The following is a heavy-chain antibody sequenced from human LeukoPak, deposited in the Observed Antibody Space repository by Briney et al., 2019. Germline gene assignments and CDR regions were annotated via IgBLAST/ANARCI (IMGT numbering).Heavy chain of an antibody. J-gene: IGHJ4*02. CDR2: IYHSGST. D-gene: IGHD6-13*01. CDR3: ARAPGIAAAGTSDY. V-gene: IGHV4-4*02. Sequence: SGTLSLTCAVSGGSISSSNWWSWVRQPPGKGLEWIGEIYHSGSTNYNPSLKSRVTISVDKSKNQFSLKLSSVTAADTAVYYCARAPGIAAAGTSDYWGQGTLVTVSS. CDR1: GGSISSSNW.